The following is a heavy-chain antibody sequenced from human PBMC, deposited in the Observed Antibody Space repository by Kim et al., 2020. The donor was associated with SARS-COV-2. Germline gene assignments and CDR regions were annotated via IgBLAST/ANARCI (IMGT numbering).Heavy chain of an antibody. CDR3: AREALVPNPWS. V-gene: IGHV3-30*01. Sequence: KYYADSVKGRFTISVDNSKDTLYLQMNSLRAEDTAVYYCAREALVPNPWSWGQGTLVTVSS. CDR2: K. D-gene: IGHD2-2*01. J-gene: IGHJ4*02.